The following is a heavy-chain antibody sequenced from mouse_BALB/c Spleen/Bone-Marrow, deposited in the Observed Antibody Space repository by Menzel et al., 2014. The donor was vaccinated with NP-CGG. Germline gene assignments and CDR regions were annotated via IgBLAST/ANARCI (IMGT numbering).Heavy chain of an antibody. D-gene: IGHD1-1*01. CDR2: IEPSDSYT. CDR3: ARGRTTVVSDY. Sequence: VKLMESGAEVVKPGASVKVSCKASGYTFTNYWMQWVKQRPGQGLEWTGEIEPSDSYTNYNQDFKGKATLTVDKSSSTAYMQLSSLTSEDSAVYYCARGRTTVVSDYWGQGTSLTVSP. V-gene: IGHV1-69*02. J-gene: IGHJ2*02. CDR1: GYTFTNYW.